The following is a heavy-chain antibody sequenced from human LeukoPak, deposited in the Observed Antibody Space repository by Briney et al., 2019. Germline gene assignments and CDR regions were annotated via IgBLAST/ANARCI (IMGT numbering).Heavy chain of an antibody. V-gene: IGHV3-7*01. CDR1: GFTFSSYW. J-gene: IGHJ4*02. Sequence: GGSLRPSCAASGFTFSSYWMSWVRQAPGKGLEWVANIKQDGSEKYYVDSVKGRFTISRDNAKNSLYLQMNSLRAEDTAVYYCARERYYYGSGTPEFDYWGQGTLVTVSS. D-gene: IGHD3-10*01. CDR3: ARERYYYGSGTPEFDY. CDR2: IKQDGSEK.